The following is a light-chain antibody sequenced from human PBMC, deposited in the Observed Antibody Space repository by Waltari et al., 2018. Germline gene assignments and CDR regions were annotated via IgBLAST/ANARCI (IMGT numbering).Light chain of an antibody. CDR3: CSYAGRYTYV. CDR2: DVS. V-gene: IGLV2-11*01. J-gene: IGLJ1*01. CDR1: SSDVGGYNS. Sequence: QSALTQPRSVSGSPGQSVTIPCTGASSDVGGYNSVPWYQQPPGTAPKLMIHDVSKRPSGVPDRFSGSKSGDTASLTSSGLRAEDEADYYCCSYAGRYTYVFGTGTKVTVL.